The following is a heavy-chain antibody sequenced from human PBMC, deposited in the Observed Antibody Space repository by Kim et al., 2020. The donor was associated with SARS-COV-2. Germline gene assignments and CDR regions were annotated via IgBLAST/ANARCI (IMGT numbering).Heavy chain of an antibody. Sequence: SETLSLTCTVSGYSISSGYYWGWIRQPPGKGLEWIGSIYHSGSTYYNPSLKSRVTISVDTSKNQFSLKLSSVTAADTAVYYCARETTSRGYSGYEGAPSPWALVFPYYYYGMDVWGQGTTVTVSS. D-gene: IGHD5-12*01. J-gene: IGHJ6*02. CDR2: IYHSGST. CDR1: GYSISSGYY. CDR3: ARETTSRGYSGYEGAPSPWALVFPYYYYGMDV. V-gene: IGHV4-38-2*02.